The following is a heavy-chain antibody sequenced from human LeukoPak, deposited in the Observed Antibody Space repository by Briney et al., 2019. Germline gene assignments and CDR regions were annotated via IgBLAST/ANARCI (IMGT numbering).Heavy chain of an antibody. Sequence: GGSLRLSCAASGFTLSSYGMHGVPQAPGKGLEWLAVIWYDGSNKYYADSVKGRFTISRDNSKNTLYLQMNSLRAEDTAVYYCARDRGYSGYALGDYWGQGTLVTVSS. J-gene: IGHJ4*02. CDR2: IWYDGSNK. V-gene: IGHV3-33*01. D-gene: IGHD5-12*01. CDR1: GFTLSSYG. CDR3: ARDRGYSGYALGDY.